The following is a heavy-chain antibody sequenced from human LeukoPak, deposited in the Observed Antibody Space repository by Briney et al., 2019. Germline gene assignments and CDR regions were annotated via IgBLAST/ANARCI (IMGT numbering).Heavy chain of an antibody. J-gene: IGHJ4*02. D-gene: IGHD3-10*01. CDR3: ARSLVREFRYFDY. Sequence: PSQTLSLTCTVSGGSISSGGYYWSWIRQHPGKGLEWNGYIYYSGSTYYNPSLKSLVTISVDTSRNQFSLKLSSVTAAETAVYYCARSLVREFRYFDYWGQGTLVTVSS. CDR2: IYYSGST. V-gene: IGHV4-31*01. CDR1: GGSISSGGYY.